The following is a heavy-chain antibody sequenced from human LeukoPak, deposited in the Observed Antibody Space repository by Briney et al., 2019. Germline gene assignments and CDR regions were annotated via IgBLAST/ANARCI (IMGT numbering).Heavy chain of an antibody. CDR1: GYTFTSYY. V-gene: IGHV1-46*01. CDR2: INPSGGST. J-gene: IGHJ6*03. D-gene: IGHD4-23*01. Sequence: ASVKVSCKASGYTFTSYYMHWVRQAPGQGLEWTGIINPSGGSTSYAQKFQGRVTMTRDTSTSTVYMELSSLRSEDTAVYYCASRSWPSNSPYYYYYMDVWGKGTTVTISS. CDR3: ASRSWPSNSPYYYYYMDV.